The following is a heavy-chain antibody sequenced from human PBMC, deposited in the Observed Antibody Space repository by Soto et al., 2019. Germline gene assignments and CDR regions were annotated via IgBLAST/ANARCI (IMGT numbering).Heavy chain of an antibody. CDR1: GYTFTSYA. CDR3: ARVGTVAGLYDY. V-gene: IGHV1-3*01. J-gene: IGHJ4*02. CDR2: INAGNGNT. Sequence: QVQLVQSGAEVKKPGASVKVSCKASGYTFTSYAMHWVRQAPGQRLEWMGWINAGNGNTKYSQKFQGRVTITRDTSASTAYMELSSLRSEDTAVYSCARVGTVAGLYDYWGQGTLVTVSS. D-gene: IGHD6-19*01.